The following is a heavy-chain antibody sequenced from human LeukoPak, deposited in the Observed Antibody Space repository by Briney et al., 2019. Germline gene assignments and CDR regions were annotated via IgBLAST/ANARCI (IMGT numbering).Heavy chain of an antibody. V-gene: IGHV4-30-4*01. CDR3: ARDAPAWGHYFDY. J-gene: IGHJ4*02. CDR1: GGSISSGDYY. Sequence: SETQSLTCTVSGGSISSGDYYWSWIRQPPGKGLEWIGYIYYSGSTYYNPSLKSRVTISVDTSKNQFSLKLSSVTAADTAVYYCARDAPAWGHYFDYWGQGTLVTVSS. CDR2: IYYSGST. D-gene: IGHD3-16*01.